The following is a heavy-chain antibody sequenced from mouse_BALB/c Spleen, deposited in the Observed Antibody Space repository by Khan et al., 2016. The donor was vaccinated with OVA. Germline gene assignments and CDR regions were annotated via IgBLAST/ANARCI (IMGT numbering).Heavy chain of an antibody. Sequence: EVELVESGGGLVQPGGSLRLSCTTSGFTFTDYYMSWVRQPPGKALEWLGFIRNKANGYTTEYSASVKGRFTISRDNSQSILYLQMNTLGAEDSATYYCARDLNYGNYWYFDVWGAGTTVTVSS. CDR3: ARDLNYGNYWYFDV. CDR1: GFTFTDYY. V-gene: IGHV7-3*02. J-gene: IGHJ1*01. CDR2: IRNKANGYTT. D-gene: IGHD2-1*01.